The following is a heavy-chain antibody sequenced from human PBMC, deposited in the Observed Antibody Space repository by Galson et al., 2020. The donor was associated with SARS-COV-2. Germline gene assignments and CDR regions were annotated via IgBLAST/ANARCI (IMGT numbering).Heavy chain of an antibody. CDR2: IYYSGST. V-gene: IGHV4-59*01. J-gene: IGHJ6*02. D-gene: IGHD2-2*01. Sequence: SETLSLTCTVSGGSISSYYWSWIRQPPGKGLEWIGYIYYSGSTNYNPSLKSRVTISVDTSKNQFSLKLSSVTAADTAVYYCATSECSSTSCAYYYGMDVWGQGTTVTVSS. CDR1: GGSISSYY. CDR3: ATSECSSTSCAYYYGMDV.